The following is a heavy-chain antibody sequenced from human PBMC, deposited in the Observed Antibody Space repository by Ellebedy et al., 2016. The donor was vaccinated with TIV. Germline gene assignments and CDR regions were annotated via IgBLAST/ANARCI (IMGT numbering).Heavy chain of an antibody. D-gene: IGHD2-8*02. V-gene: IGHV1-2*02. CDR3: ARNLGFCGTTGC. J-gene: IGHJ4*02. Sequence: ASVKVSXKASRYTFTGYYMHWVRQAPGQGLEWMGRINPDSGDTKSAHNFQGRVTMTRDTSINTVYMELTGLTSDDSAVYYCARNLGFCGTTGCWGQGTLVTVSS. CDR1: RYTFTGYY. CDR2: INPDSGDT.